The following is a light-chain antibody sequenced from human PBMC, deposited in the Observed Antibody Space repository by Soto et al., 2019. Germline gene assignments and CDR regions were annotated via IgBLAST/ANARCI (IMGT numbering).Light chain of an antibody. CDR3: QQSYSTPYT. V-gene: IGKV1-39*01. Sequence: DIQMTQSPSSPSASVGDRVTITCRASQSISSYLNWYQQKPGKAPKLLIYAASSLQSGVPSRFSGSGSGTDFTLTISSLQPEDFATHYCQQSYSTPYTFGQGTRLEIK. CDR1: QSISSY. CDR2: AAS. J-gene: IGKJ5*01.